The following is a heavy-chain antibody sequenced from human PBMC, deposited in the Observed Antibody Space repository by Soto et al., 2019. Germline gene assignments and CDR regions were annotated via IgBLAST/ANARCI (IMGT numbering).Heavy chain of an antibody. V-gene: IGHV5-51*01. CDR1: GYSFSAHW. CDR2: IYPGDSDT. Sequence: GESLKISCKGSGYSFSAHWIGWVRQMPGKGLEWMGIIYPGDSDTRYSPSFQGQVTISADKSISTAYLQWSSLKASDTAMYYCARLAIVLVPAAYYYGMDVWGQGTTVTVSS. D-gene: IGHD2-2*01. CDR3: ARLAIVLVPAAYYYGMDV. J-gene: IGHJ6*02.